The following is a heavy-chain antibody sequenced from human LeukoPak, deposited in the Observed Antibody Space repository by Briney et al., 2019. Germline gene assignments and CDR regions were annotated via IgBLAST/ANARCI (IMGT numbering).Heavy chain of an antibody. D-gene: IGHD6-19*01. Sequence: GGSLRLSCAASGFTFNHYAMSWVRQAPGKGLECVSSINHHGHTFYVDSVKGRFTISRDNSKNTVLLQMNSLRADDTAGYFCARDHGSQDSGAWYACYYWGRGTLVTVSS. CDR1: GFTFNHYA. J-gene: IGHJ4*02. CDR2: INHHGHT. V-gene: IGHV3-23*01. CDR3: ARDHGSQDSGAWYACYY.